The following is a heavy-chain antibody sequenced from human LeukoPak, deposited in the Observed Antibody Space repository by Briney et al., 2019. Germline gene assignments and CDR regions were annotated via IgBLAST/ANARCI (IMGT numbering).Heavy chain of an antibody. CDR1: GFTFSSYS. CDR3: ARGVPAAIERSWFAP. D-gene: IGHD2-2*02. Sequence: NPGGSLRLSCAASGFTFSSYSMNWVRQAPGKGLEWVSSISSSSSYIYYADSVKGRFTISRDNAKNSLYLQMNSLRAEDTAVYYWARGVPAAIERSWFAPGAKETLVT. CDR2: ISSSSSYI. J-gene: IGHJ5*02. V-gene: IGHV3-21*01.